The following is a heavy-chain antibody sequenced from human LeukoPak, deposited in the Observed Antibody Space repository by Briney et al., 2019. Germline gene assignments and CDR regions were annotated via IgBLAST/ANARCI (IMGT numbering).Heavy chain of an antibody. Sequence: ASVKVSCKASGYTFTGYYLHWVRQAPGQGLEWMGRISPNSGGTNYAQKFQGRVTMTRDTSISTAYMELSRLRSDDTAVYYCARAGGCSSTSCYANWLDPWGQGTLVTVSS. D-gene: IGHD2-2*01. CDR1: GYTFTGYY. V-gene: IGHV1-2*06. CDR3: ARAGGCSSTSCYANWLDP. J-gene: IGHJ5*02. CDR2: ISPNSGGT.